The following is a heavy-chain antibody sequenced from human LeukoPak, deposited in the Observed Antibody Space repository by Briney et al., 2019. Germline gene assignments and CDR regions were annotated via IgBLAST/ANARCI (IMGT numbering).Heavy chain of an antibody. CDR1: GGSFSGYY. V-gene: IGHV4-34*01. CDR3: ARRVLLWFGESIHYMDV. D-gene: IGHD3-10*01. CDR2: INHSGST. Sequence: SETLSLTCAVYGGSFSGYYWSWIRQPPGKGLEWIGEINHSGSTNYNPSPKSRVTISVDTSKNQFSLKLSSVTAADTAVYYCARRVLLWFGESIHYMDVWGKGTTVTISS. J-gene: IGHJ6*03.